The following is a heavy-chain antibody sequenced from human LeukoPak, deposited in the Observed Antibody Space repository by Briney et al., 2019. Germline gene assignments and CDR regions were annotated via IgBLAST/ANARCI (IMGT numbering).Heavy chain of an antibody. Sequence: SVKVSCKASGGTFSSYAISWVRQAPGQGLEWMGGIIPIFGTANYAQKFQGRVTITADESTSTAYMELSSLRSEDTAVYYCARDPDFWSGYYSRFDPWGKGTLVTVSS. CDR1: GGTFSSYA. CDR3: ARDPDFWSGYYSRFDP. J-gene: IGHJ5*02. V-gene: IGHV1-69*13. CDR2: IIPIFGTA. D-gene: IGHD3-3*01.